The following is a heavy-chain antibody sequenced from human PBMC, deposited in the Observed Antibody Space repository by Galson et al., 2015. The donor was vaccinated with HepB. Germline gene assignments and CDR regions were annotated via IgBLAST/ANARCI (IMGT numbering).Heavy chain of an antibody. Sequence: SLRLSCAASEITFSDSTMSWVRQAPGKGLEWVSPITFTSTYIYYADSVKGRFSISRDNARKSVYLQMNSLRAEDTAIYYCVMSGATELRFLEFLLRHWGQGTPVTVSS. J-gene: IGHJ4*02. V-gene: IGHV3-21*01. CDR1: EITFSDST. CDR2: ITFTSTYI. CDR3: VMSGATELRFLEFLLRH. D-gene: IGHD3-3*01.